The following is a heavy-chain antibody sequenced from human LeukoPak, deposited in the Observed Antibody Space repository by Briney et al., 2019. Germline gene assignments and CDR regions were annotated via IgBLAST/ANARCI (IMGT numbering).Heavy chain of an antibody. CDR2: IYHSGST. V-gene: IGHV4-4*02. CDR3: ARGGSGSYVVDP. Sequence: PSETLSLTCAVSGGSISSTNWWSWVRQPPGKGLEWIGEIYHSGSTNYNPSLKSRVTISVDKSKNESFLKLTSVTAADTAVYFCARGGSGSYVVDPWGQGTLVIVSS. J-gene: IGHJ5*02. D-gene: IGHD3-10*01. CDR1: GGSISSTNW.